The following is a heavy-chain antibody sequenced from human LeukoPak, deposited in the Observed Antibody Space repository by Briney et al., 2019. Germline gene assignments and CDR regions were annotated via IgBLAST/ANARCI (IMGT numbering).Heavy chain of an antibody. D-gene: IGHD3-10*01. CDR1: GYTFTGYY. CDR3: ARELLWFGDPTQSGDY. J-gene: IGHJ4*02. CDR2: INPNSGGT. Sequence: ASVKVSCKASGYTFTGYYMHWVRQAPGQGLEWMGWINPNSGGTNYAQKFQGRVTMTRDTSISTAYMELSRLRSDDTAVYYCARELLWFGDPTQSGDYWGQGTLVTVSS. V-gene: IGHV1-2*02.